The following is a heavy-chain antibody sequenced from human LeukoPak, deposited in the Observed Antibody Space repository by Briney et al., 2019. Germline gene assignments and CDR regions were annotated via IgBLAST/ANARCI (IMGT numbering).Heavy chain of an antibody. CDR3: VRQPRVHTPDF. J-gene: IGHJ4*02. CDR1: GYSFTSYW. D-gene: IGHD1-1*01. CDR2: VSPSDSDT. V-gene: IGHV5-51*01. Sequence: GESLKISCKGSGYSFTSYWIGWVRQMPGKGLEWMGIVSPSDSDTRYSPSFQGQVTISADKSITTAYLQWSSLKASDTAAYYCVRQPRVHTPDFWGQGTLVTVSS.